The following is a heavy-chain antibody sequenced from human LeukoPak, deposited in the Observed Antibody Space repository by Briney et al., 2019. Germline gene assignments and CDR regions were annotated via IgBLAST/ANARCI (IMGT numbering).Heavy chain of an antibody. CDR3: ARIIVVVPAAPFDY. CDR2: IWYDGSNK. D-gene: IGHD2-2*01. CDR1: GFTFSSYG. J-gene: IGHJ4*02. V-gene: IGHV3-33*01. Sequence: PGRSLRLSCAASGFTFSSYGMHWVRQAPGKGLEWVAVIWYDGSNKYYADSVKGRFTISRDNSKNTLYLQMNSLRAEDTAVYYCARIIVVVPAAPFDYWGQGTLVTVSS.